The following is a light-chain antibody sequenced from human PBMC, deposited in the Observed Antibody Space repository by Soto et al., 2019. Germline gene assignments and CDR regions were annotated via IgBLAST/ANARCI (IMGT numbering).Light chain of an antibody. V-gene: IGKV3-11*01. J-gene: IGKJ4*01. Sequence: EIVLTQSPATLSLSPGERATISCRASQSVNNYLAWYQQTPGQAPRLLIYDASTRATGIPARFSGSGSGTAFTLTISSLEHEDFAVYYCQQRIDWPLTFGGGTKVDIK. CDR3: QQRIDWPLT. CDR2: DAS. CDR1: QSVNNY.